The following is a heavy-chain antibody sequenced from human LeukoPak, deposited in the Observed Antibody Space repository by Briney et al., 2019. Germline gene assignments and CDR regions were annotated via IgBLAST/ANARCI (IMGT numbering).Heavy chain of an antibody. V-gene: IGHV3-11*03. Sequence: GGSLRLSCAASGFTFNDYYMSWIRQAPGKGLEWVSYISSSSSYTNYADSVKGRFTISRDNAKNSLYLQMNSLRAEDTAVYYCARTYSGYVDYWGQGTLVTVSS. CDR1: GFTFNDYY. CDR2: ISSSSSYT. J-gene: IGHJ4*02. D-gene: IGHD1-26*01. CDR3: ARTYSGYVDY.